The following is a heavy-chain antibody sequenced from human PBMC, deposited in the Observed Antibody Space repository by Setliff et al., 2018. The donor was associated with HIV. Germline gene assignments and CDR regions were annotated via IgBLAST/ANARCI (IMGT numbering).Heavy chain of an antibody. V-gene: IGHV1-2*02. CDR3: ALPSFWGSGARNIDAFDM. J-gene: IGHJ3*02. CDR2: DNPDNVVL. D-gene: IGHD7-27*01. Sequence: ASVKVSCKASGYNFTGYHIHWVRQAPGQGLEWMGWDNPDNVVLKSAQKFQGRVTMTRDTSINTAYMELSSLKSDDPAVYYCALPSFWGSGARNIDAFDMWGQGTLVTVSS. CDR1: GYNFTGYH.